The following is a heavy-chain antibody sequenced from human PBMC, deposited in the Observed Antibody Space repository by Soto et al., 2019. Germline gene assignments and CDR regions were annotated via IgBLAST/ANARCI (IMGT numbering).Heavy chain of an antibody. Sequence: SLRLACASTEFGFDEEAMPLVRQAPGKGLERVSAISWSGDMIRYAHSVKGRFTISRDNGKNSLYLQMNSLRTEDTAFYYCVQDWLSEPYGKFDNWGQGAIVTVSS. D-gene: IGHD3-10*01. J-gene: IGHJ4*02. CDR2: ISWSGDMI. CDR3: VQDWLSEPYGKFDN. CDR1: EFGFDEEA. V-gene: IGHV3-9*01.